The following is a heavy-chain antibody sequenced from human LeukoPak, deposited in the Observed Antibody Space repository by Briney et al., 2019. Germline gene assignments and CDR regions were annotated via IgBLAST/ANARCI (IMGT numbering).Heavy chain of an antibody. CDR3: ARGDYVWGSYRYSNAFDI. D-gene: IGHD3-16*02. CDR1: GGSISSYY. Sequence: SETLSLTCTVSGGSISSYYWSWIRQPPGKGLERIGYIYYSGSTNYNPSLKSRVTISVDTSKNQFSLKLSSVTAADTAVYYCARGDYVWGSYRYSNAFDIWGEGTMVTVSS. J-gene: IGHJ3*02. V-gene: IGHV4-59*01. CDR2: IYYSGST.